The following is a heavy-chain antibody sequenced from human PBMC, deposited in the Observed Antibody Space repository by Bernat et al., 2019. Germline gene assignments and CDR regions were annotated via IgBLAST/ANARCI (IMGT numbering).Heavy chain of an antibody. D-gene: IGHD3-10*01. J-gene: IGHJ4*02. CDR2: INPSGGST. CDR3: ARDSGTTPRVGEFDY. V-gene: IGHV1-46*01. Sequence: QVQLVQSGAEVKKPEASVKVSCKASGYTFTSYYMHWVRQAPGQGLEWMGIINPSGGSTSYAQKFQGRVTMTRDTSTSTVYMELSSLRSEDTAVYYCARDSGTTPRVGEFDYWGQGTLVTVSS. CDR1: GYTFTSYY.